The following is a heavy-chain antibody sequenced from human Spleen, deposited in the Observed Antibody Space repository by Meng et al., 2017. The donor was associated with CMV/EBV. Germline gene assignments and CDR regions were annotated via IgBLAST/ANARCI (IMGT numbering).Heavy chain of an antibody. CDR3: ASRPIAVADYYFDY. CDR2: ISYDGSIK. CDR1: GFTFSSYA. D-gene: IGHD6-19*01. J-gene: IGHJ4*02. V-gene: IGHV3-30*04. Sequence: GGSLRLSCAASGFTFSSYAMHWVRQAPGKGLEWVAVISYDGSIKYYADSVKGRFTISRDNSKNTLYLQMDSLRAEDTAVYYCASRPIAVADYYFDYWGQGTLVTVSS.